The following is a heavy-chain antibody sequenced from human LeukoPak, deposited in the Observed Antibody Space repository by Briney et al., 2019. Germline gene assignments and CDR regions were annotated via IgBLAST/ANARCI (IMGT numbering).Heavy chain of an antibody. CDR1: GGSISSSSYY. Sequence: PSGTLSLTCAVSGGSISSSSYYWGWIRQPPGKGLEWIGSIYYSGSTYYNPSLKSRVTISVDTSKNQFSLKLSSVTAADTAVYYCARRDYYDSTGYYPTRYWGQGTLVTVSS. D-gene: IGHD3-22*01. J-gene: IGHJ4*02. CDR2: IYYSGST. V-gene: IGHV4-39*07. CDR3: ARRDYYDSTGYYPTRY.